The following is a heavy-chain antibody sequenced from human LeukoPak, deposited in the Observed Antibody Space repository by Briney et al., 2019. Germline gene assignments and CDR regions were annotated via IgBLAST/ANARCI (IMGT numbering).Heavy chain of an antibody. CDR2: ISSSGSTI. CDR3: ASPGERDAFDI. J-gene: IGHJ3*02. Sequence: GGSLRLSCAASGFTFSSYEMNWARQAPGKGLEWVSYISSSGSTIYYADSVKGRFTISRDNAKNSLYLQMNSLRAEDTAVYYCASPGERDAFDIWGQGTMVTVSS. V-gene: IGHV3-48*03. CDR1: GFTFSSYE. D-gene: IGHD1-14*01.